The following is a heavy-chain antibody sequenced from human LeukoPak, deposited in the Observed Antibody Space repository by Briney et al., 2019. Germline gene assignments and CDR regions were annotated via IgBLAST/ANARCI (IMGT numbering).Heavy chain of an antibody. Sequence: PGGSLRLSCAASGFTVSSNYMSWVRQAPGKGLEWVSVIYSGGSTYYADSVKGRFTISRDNSKNTLYLQMNSLRAEDTAVYYCARVYYDGSGFSGGGDYGGQGPLAPAPS. CDR1: GFTVSSNY. CDR2: IYSGGST. CDR3: ARVYYDGSGFSGGGDY. D-gene: IGHD3-22*01. J-gene: IGHJ4*02. V-gene: IGHV3-66*01.